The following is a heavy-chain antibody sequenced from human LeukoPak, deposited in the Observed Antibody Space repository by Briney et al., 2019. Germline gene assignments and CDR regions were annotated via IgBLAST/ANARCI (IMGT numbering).Heavy chain of an antibody. D-gene: IGHD3-3*01. CDR1: GFTFRNYA. CDR3: AKDGDPYFWSGSPRFFDY. CDR2: IRLDGTKT. Sequence: GGSLRLSCAASGFTFRNYAMHWVRQAPGKGLEWLAFIRLDGTKTHYADSLKGRFTISRDNSENTLSLQMNSLRPDDTALYYCAKDGDPYFWSGSPRFFDYWGRGTLVTVSS. V-gene: IGHV3-30*02. J-gene: IGHJ4*02.